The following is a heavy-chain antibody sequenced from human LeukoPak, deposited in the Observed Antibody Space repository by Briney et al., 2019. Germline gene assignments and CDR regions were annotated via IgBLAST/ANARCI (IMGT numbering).Heavy chain of an antibody. CDR1: GFTFSSYG. CDR3: AKDGGTAMVTDAFDI. D-gene: IGHD5-18*01. J-gene: IGHJ3*02. Sequence: PGGSLRLSCAASGFTFSSYGMHWVRQAPGKGLEWVAVISYDGSKKYYADSVKGRFTISRDDSENTLYLQMNSLRADDTAVYYCAKDGGTAMVTDAFDIWGQGTMVTVSS. CDR2: ISYDGSKK. V-gene: IGHV3-30*18.